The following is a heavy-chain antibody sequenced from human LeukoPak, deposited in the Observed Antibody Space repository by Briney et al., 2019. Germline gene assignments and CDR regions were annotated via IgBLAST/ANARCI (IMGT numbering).Heavy chain of an antibody. D-gene: IGHD5-12*01. Sequence: GGSLRLSCAASGFTFSSYEMNWVRQAPGKGLEWVSYISSSGSTIYYADSVKGRFTISRDNAKNSLYLQMNSLRAEDTAVYYCARESGYDYGAYYYYYMDVWGKGTTVTISS. CDR1: GFTFSSYE. J-gene: IGHJ6*03. V-gene: IGHV3-48*03. CDR3: ARESGYDYGAYYYYYMDV. CDR2: ISSSGSTI.